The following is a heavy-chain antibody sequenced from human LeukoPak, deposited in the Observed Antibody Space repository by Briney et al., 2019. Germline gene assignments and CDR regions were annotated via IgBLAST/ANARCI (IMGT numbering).Heavy chain of an antibody. D-gene: IGHD6-19*01. V-gene: IGHV4-34*01. CDR3: ARGVAVDSSGSRYYFDY. J-gene: IGHJ4*02. CDR1: GGSFSGYY. CDR2: INHSGST. Sequence: SETLSLTCAVYGGSFSGYYWSWIRQPPGKGLEWIGEINHSGSTNYNPSLKSRVTISVDTSKNQFSLKLSSVTAADTAVYYCARGVAVDSSGSRYYFDYWGQGTLVTVSS.